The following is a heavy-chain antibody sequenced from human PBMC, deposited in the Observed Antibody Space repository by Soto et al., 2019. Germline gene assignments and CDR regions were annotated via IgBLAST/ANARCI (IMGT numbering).Heavy chain of an antibody. D-gene: IGHD2-8*01. V-gene: IGHV1-2*04. CDR1: GYTFTGYY. CDR2: INPNSGGT. Sequence: ASVKVSCKASGYTFTGYYMHWVRQAPGQGLEWMGWINPNSGGTNYAQKFQGWVTMTRDTSISTAYMELSRLRSDDTAVYYCARSSLGYCTNGVCYTSFDYWGQGTLVTVSS. J-gene: IGHJ4*02. CDR3: ARSSLGYCTNGVCYTSFDY.